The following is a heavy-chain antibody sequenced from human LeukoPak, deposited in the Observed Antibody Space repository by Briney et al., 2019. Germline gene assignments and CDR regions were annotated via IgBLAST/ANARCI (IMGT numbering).Heavy chain of an antibody. J-gene: IGHJ5*02. CDR1: GGTFSTYA. CDR2: IIPIFGTP. D-gene: IGHD3-9*01. V-gene: IGHV1-69*13. CDR3: ARAPYDFLTGFSLNWFDP. Sequence: ASVKVSCKASGGTFSTYAISWVRQAPGQGLEWMGGIIPIFGTPNYAQKFQGRVTITAAESTNTAYMELRSLSSADTAVYFCARAPYDFLTGFSLNWFDPWGQGTLVTVSS.